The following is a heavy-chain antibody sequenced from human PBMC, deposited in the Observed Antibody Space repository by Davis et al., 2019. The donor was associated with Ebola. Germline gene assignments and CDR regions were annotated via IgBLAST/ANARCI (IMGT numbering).Heavy chain of an antibody. CDR1: GDSVSSGG. D-gene: IGHD3-9*01. CDR2: TYYNSKWYN. V-gene: IGHV6-1*01. CDR3: ARGWLRGPFDY. J-gene: IGHJ4*02. Sequence: PSETLSLTCAISGDSVSSGGWNWIRQSPSRGLEWLGRTYYNSKWYNEYAVSVKSRITINPDTAKNQFSLHLNSVTPEDTAVYYCARGWLRGPFDYWGQGTLVTVSS.